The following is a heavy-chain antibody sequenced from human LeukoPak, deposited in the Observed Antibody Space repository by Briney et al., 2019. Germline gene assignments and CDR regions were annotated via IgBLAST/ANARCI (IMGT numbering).Heavy chain of an antibody. D-gene: IGHD3-10*01. CDR3: ARWDYDSGSYSDY. Sequence: GGSLRLSCAASGFSFSTYSMNWVRQAPGKGLEWVSSISDSSRYIYYADSVKGRFTISRDNAKSSLYLHMNSLRAEDSAVYYCARWDYDSGSYSDYWGQGILVTVSS. CDR1: GFSFSTYS. V-gene: IGHV3-21*01. CDR2: ISDSSRYI. J-gene: IGHJ4*02.